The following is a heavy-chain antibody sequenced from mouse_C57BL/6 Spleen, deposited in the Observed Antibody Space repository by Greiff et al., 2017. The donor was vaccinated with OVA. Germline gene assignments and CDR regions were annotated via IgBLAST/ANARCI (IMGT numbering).Heavy chain of an antibody. D-gene: IGHD4-1*01. CDR1: CSSIPRGYY. CDR2: ISYDGSN. V-gene: IGHV3-6*01. CDR3: ARNWDGFAWFAY. J-gene: IGHJ3*01. Sequence: VQLQQSGPGLVKPSQSLSLTCSVTCSSIPRGYYCNWLRQFPGNKLEWMGYISYDGSNNYNPSLKNRISITRDTSKNQFFLKLNSVTTEDTATYYCARNWDGFAWFAYWGQGTLVTVSA.